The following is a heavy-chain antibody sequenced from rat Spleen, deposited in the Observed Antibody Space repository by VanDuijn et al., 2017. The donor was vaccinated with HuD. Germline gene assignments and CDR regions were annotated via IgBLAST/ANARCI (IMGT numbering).Heavy chain of an antibody. D-gene: IGHD1-3*01. CDR1: DYSITSSYG. J-gene: IGHJ4*01. Sequence: EVRLQESGPGLVKPSQSLSLTCSVTDYSITSSYGWSWIRKFPGNKLEWMGYINSAGSTNYNPSLKSRISITRDTSKNQFFLQVNSVNTEDTATYYCAKTTVAYYYVLDAWGQGASVTVSS. CDR2: INSAGST. CDR3: AKTTVAYYYVLDA. V-gene: IGHV3-3*01.